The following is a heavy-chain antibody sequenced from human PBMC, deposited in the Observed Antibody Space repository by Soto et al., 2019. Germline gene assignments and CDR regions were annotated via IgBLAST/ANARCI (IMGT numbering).Heavy chain of an antibody. J-gene: IGHJ5*01. CDR2: IYHIGSP. V-gene: IGHV4-30-4*01. CDR3: ARHHHNAWFDF. Sequence: LSLTCTVSGRPVSSGGYYWTWIRQLPGKGLEWIGYIYHIGSPSYNPSLKSRVTISVDTSKNQFSLKLSSVTATDTAVYYCARHHHNAWFDFWGQGTWSPSPQ. CDR1: GRPVSSGGYY.